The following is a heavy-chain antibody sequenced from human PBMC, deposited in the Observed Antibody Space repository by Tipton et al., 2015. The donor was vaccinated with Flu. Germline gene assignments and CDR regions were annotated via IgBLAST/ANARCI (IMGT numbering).Heavy chain of an antibody. CDR2: IKQDGSEK. V-gene: IGHV3-7*01. Sequence: CAASGFTFSSYWMSWVRQAPGKGLEWVANIKQDGSEKYYVDSVKGRFTISRDNAKNSLYLQMNSLRAEDTAVYYCARVALDGIPSEYCSGVSCYSNDYWGQGTLVTVSS. D-gene: IGHD2-15*01. J-gene: IGHJ4*02. CDR3: ARVALDGIPSEYCSGVSCYSNDY. CDR1: GFTFSSYW.